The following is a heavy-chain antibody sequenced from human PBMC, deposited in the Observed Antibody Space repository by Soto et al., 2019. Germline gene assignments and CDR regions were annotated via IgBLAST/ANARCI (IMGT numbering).Heavy chain of an antibody. J-gene: IGHJ4*01. CDR2: IIPIFGTA. Sequence: GASVMCYVKASGCTFSSYAISWVRQAPGQGLDCIGGIIPIFGTANYAEKFQGRVTITADECTSTAYMGLSSLRSEDTAVYYFASGSRDPNYYDSSDPIDYWG. V-gene: IGHV1-69*13. D-gene: IGHD3-22*01. CDR1: GCTFSSYA. CDR3: ASGSRDPNYYDSSDPIDY.